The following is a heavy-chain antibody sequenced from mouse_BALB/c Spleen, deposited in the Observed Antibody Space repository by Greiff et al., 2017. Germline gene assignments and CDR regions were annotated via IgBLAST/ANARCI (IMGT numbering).Heavy chain of an antibody. V-gene: IGHV5-4*02. Sequence: EVKLVESGGGLVQPGGSLKLSCAASGFTFSDYYMYWVRQTPEKRLEWVATISDGGSYTYYPDSVKGRFTISRDNAKNNLYLQMSSLKSEDTAMYYCAREDDGNSPWGQGTLVTVSA. CDR3: AREDDGNSP. J-gene: IGHJ3*01. CDR1: GFTFSDYY. CDR2: ISDGGSYT. D-gene: IGHD2-3*01.